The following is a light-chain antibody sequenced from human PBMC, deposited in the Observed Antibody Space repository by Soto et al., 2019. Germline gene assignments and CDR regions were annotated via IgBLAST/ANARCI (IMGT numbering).Light chain of an antibody. V-gene: IGLV2-14*03. J-gene: IGLJ1*01. CDR3: SSYTSSTTNV. CDR1: SSDVGGYNY. Sequence: QPVLTQRASVSGSPGQSITISCTGTSSDVGGYNYVSWYQQHPGKAPKLLINDVSNRPSGISDRFSGSKSGNTASLTISGLQAEDEADYYCSSYTSSTTNVFGTGTKLTVL. CDR2: DVS.